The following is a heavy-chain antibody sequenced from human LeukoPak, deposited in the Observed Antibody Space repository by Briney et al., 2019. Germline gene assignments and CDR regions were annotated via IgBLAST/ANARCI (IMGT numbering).Heavy chain of an antibody. J-gene: IGHJ1*01. CDR1: GFTFSNHA. Sequence: QAGGSLRLSCEASGFTFSNHAMNWVRQAPGKGLEWVSSISSSSSTIYYPDSVKGRFTISRDNAKNSLYLQMNSLRAEDTAVYYCAHLGGMVIQNWGQGTLVTVSS. CDR3: AHLGGMVIQN. V-gene: IGHV3-48*04. D-gene: IGHD3-16*01. CDR2: ISSSSSTI.